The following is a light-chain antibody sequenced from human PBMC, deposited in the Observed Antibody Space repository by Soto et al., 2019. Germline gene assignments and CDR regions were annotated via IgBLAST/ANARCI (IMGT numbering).Light chain of an antibody. V-gene: IGLV2-14*03. J-gene: IGLJ2*01. CDR3: SSYTNNNTVV. CDR2: NVN. Sequence: QSALTQVASVSGSPGQSITISCTGTSRDVGGYEYVSWYQQHPGKVPKLIIYNVNYRPSGVSNRFSGSKSGNTASLTISGLQAEDESNYYCSSYTNNNTVVFGGGTQLTVL. CDR1: SRDVGGYEY.